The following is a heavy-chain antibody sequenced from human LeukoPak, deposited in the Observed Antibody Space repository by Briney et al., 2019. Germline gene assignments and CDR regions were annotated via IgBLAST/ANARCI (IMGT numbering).Heavy chain of an antibody. Sequence: GGSLRLSCAASGFTFSSYSMNWVRQAPGKGLEWVSSISSRSSYIYYADSVKGRFTISRDNAKTSLYLQMNSLRAEDTAVYYCAFSEIDYWGQGTLVTVSS. CDR3: AFSEIDY. J-gene: IGHJ4*02. V-gene: IGHV3-21*01. CDR1: GFTFSSYS. CDR2: ISSRSSYI.